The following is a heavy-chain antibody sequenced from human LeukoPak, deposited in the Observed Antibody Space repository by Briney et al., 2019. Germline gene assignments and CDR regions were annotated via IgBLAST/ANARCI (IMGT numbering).Heavy chain of an antibody. CDR2: IRYDGSNK. CDR1: GFTFSSYG. V-gene: IGHV3-30*02. J-gene: IGHJ4*02. CDR3: AKDQYSSSWYFPFDC. Sequence: GGSLRLSCAASGFTFSSYGMHWVRQAPGKGLEWVAFIRYDGSNKYYADSVKGRFTISRDNSKNTLYLQMNSLRAEDTAVYYCAKDQYSSSWYFPFDCWGQGTLVTVSS. D-gene: IGHD6-13*01.